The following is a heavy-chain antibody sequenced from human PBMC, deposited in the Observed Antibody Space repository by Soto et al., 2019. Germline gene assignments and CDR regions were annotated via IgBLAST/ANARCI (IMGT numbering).Heavy chain of an antibody. CDR3: AGGRYYDSSGYYS. D-gene: IGHD3-22*01. J-gene: IGHJ4*02. Sequence: QVQLQESGPGLVKPSETLSLTCTVSGGSISSYYWSWIRQPPGKGLEWIGYIYYSGSTNYNPSLKSRVTISVDTSKNQFSLKLSSVTAADTAVYYCAGGRYYDSSGYYSWGQGTLVTVSS. CDR1: GGSISSYY. V-gene: IGHV4-59*01. CDR2: IYYSGST.